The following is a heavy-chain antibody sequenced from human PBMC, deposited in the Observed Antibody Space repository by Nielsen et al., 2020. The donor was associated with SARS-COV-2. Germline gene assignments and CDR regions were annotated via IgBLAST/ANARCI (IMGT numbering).Heavy chain of an antibody. CDR1: GGSIGSSSYY. D-gene: IGHD2-15*01. Sequence: SETLSLTCTVSGGSIGSSSYYWGWIRQPPGKGLEWIGSIYYSGSTYYNPSLKSRVTISVDTSKNQFSLKLSSVTAADTAVYYCARDWGGYCSGGSCRSDAFDIWGQGTMVTVSS. CDR3: ARDWGGYCSGGSCRSDAFDI. CDR2: IYYSGST. V-gene: IGHV4-39*02. J-gene: IGHJ3*02.